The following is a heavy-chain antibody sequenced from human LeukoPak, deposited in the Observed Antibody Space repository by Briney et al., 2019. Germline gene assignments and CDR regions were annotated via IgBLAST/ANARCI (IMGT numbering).Heavy chain of an antibody. Sequence: SGTLSLTCAVTGSSISSSNWWSWVRQRPGKGLEWIGEIYHSGSTNYNPSLKSRVTISVDKSKNQFSLKLSSVTAADTAVYYCAGRSYYDFWSGYYDPGYWGQGTLVTVSS. V-gene: IGHV4-4*02. CDR1: GSSISSSNW. CDR2: IYHSGST. CDR3: AGRSYYDFWSGYYDPGY. D-gene: IGHD3-3*01. J-gene: IGHJ4*02.